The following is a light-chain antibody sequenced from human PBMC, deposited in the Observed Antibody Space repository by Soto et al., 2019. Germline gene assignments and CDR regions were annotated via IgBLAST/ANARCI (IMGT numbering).Light chain of an antibody. CDR1: HSIRSY. CDR3: QQYYIYPPA. CDR2: RAS. J-gene: IGKJ3*01. V-gene: IGKV1-5*03. Sequence: DIQMTQSPSTLSASVGDRVTITCRASHSIRSYLAWYQQIPGKAPKLLIHRASYLESGVPSRFSGSGPETDFTLAIGSLQPEDSATYFCQQYYIYPPAFGPGTKVQIK.